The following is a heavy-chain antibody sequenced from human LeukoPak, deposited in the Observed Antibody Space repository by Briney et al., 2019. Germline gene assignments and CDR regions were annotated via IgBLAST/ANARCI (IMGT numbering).Heavy chain of an antibody. CDR2: IYSGGST. J-gene: IGHJ3*02. Sequence: GGSLRLSCAASGFTVSSNYMSWVRQAPGKGLEWVSVIYSGGSTYYADSVKGRFTISRDNSKNTLYLQMNSLRAEDTAVYYCASPSGSYGWDAFDIWGQGTMVTVSS. CDR1: GFTVSSNY. D-gene: IGHD1-26*01. CDR3: ASPSGSYGWDAFDI. V-gene: IGHV3-66*01.